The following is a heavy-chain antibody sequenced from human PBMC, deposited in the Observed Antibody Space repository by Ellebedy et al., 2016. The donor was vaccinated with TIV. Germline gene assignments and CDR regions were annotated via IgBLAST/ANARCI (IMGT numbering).Heavy chain of an antibody. Sequence: MPSETLSLTCAVSGGSISSSNWWRWVRPTPGKGLEWIGEIYHSGSTNYNPSLKSRVTISVDKSKNQFSLKLSSVTAADTAVYDCAREGNTGYDYWGQGTLVTVSS. CDR2: IYHSGST. J-gene: IGHJ4*02. CDR3: AREGNTGYDY. D-gene: IGHD4-23*01. V-gene: IGHV4-4*02. CDR1: GGSISSSNW.